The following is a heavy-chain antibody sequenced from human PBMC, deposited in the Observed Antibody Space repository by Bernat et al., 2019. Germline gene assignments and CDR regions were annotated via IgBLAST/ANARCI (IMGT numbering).Heavy chain of an antibody. D-gene: IGHD3-22*01. CDR2: IYYSGST. CDR3: ASASSGHYCDSSGYYLHY. V-gene: IGHV4-31*03. J-gene: IGHJ4*02. Sequence: QVQLQESGPGLVKSSQTLFLTCTVSGGSISSGGSFWSWIRQHPGKGLEWIGYIYYSGSTSYNPSLKSRVTISVDTSKNQFSLKLRSVTAADTSVYYCASASSGHYCDSSGYYLHYWGQGTLVTVSS. CDR1: GGSISSGGSF.